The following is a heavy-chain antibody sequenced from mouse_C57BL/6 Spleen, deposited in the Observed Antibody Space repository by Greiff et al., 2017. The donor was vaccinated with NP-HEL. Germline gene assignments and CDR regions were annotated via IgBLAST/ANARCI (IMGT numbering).Heavy chain of an antibody. CDR2: IDPETGGT. J-gene: IGHJ2*01. Sequence: VKLQESGAELVRPGASVTLSCKASGYTFTDYEMHWVKQTPVHGLEWIGAIDPETGGTDYNQKFKGKAILTADKSSSTAYMELRSLTSEDSAVYYCTRYDYDGYYFDYWGKGTTLTVSS. CDR1: GYTFTDYE. V-gene: IGHV1-15*01. CDR3: TRYDYDGYYFDY. D-gene: IGHD2-4*01.